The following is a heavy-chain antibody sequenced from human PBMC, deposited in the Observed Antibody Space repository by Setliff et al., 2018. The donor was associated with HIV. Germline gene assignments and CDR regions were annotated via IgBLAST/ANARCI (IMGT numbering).Heavy chain of an antibody. V-gene: IGHV3-7*01. CDR1: GFRFGDHA. CDR2: VRSER. J-gene: IGHJ4*02. CDR3: TKGHYTTSG. Sequence: GGSLRLSCTGSGFRFGDHAISWVRQAPGKGLEWIGFVRSERNCVDSVKGRFTISKDNAKNSLYLQMNSLRAEDTAVYYCTKGHYTTSGWGQGTVVTVSS. D-gene: IGHD3-10*01.